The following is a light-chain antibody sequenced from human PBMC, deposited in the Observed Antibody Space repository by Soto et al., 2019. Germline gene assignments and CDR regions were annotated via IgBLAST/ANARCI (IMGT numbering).Light chain of an antibody. V-gene: IGLV7-43*01. CDR2: STS. J-gene: IGLJ3*02. Sequence: QAVVTQEPSLTVSPGGTVTLTCASSSGAVTSGYYPNWFQQKPGQAPRILIYSTSNKHSWAPARFSGSLLGGKAALTLSCVQPEDEAEYYCLLFYGGAWVFGGGTKLTVL. CDR1: SGAVTSGYY. CDR3: LLFYGGAWV.